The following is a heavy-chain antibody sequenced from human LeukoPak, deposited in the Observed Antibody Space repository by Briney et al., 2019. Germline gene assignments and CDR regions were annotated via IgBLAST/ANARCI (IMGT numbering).Heavy chain of an antibody. CDR1: GGSISSGSYY. CDR3: ARESYYDSY. J-gene: IGHJ4*02. D-gene: IGHD3-22*01. V-gene: IGHV4-61*02. Sequence: SETLSLTCTVTGGSISSGSYYWSWIRQPAGNGLEWIGRIYTSGSTNYNPSLKSRVTISVDTSKNQFSLKLSSVTAADTAVYYCARESYYDSYWGQGTLVTVSS. CDR2: IYTSGST.